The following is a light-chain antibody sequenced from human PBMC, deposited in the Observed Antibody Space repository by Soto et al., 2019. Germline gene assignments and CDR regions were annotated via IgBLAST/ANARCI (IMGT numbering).Light chain of an antibody. CDR3: LLGDNRGSFVV. J-gene: IGLJ2*01. Sequence: SYELTQPPSVSVSPGQTARITCSGDALPKQFANWYQMKPGQAPVLVIYKDTERPSGIPERFSGSSSGTTVTLTISGVQAEDEADFYCLLGDNRGSFVVFGGGTKLTVL. V-gene: IGLV3-25*02. CDR1: ALPKQF. CDR2: KDT.